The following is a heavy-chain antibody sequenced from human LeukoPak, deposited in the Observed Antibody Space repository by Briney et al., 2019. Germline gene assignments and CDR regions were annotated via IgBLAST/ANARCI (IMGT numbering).Heavy chain of an antibody. V-gene: IGHV3-30*02. CDR2: IRYDGVNK. J-gene: IGHJ5*02. CDR1: AFTFSTYG. D-gene: IGHD6-13*01. Sequence: GGSLRLSCAASAFTFSTYGMHWVRQAPGKGLEWVAFIRYDGVNKYYADSVKGRFTISRDNSKNTLYLQMNSLRAEDTAVYYCAKTYYSSSWSREEGPNWFDPWGQGTLVTVSS. CDR3: AKTYYSSSWSREEGPNWFDP.